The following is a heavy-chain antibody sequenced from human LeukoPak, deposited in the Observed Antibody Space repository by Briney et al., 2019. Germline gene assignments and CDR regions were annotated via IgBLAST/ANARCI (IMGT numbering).Heavy chain of an antibody. CDR3: ARDVSPAIVVVPDNWFDP. Sequence: GASVKVSCKASGYTFTSYGISWVRQAPGQGLEWMGWISAYNGNTNYAQKLQGRVTMTTDTSTSTAYMELRSLRSDDTAVYYCARDVSPAIVVVPDNWFDPWGQGTLVTVSS. CDR1: GYTFTSYG. J-gene: IGHJ5*02. CDR2: ISAYNGNT. V-gene: IGHV1-18*01. D-gene: IGHD2-2*01.